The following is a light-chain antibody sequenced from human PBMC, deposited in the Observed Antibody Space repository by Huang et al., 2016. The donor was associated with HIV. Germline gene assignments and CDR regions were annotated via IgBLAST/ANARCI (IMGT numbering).Light chain of an antibody. CDR1: ESVGSS. V-gene: IGKV3-15*01. CDR2: GAS. Sequence: EIVMTQSPATLAVSPGERVILSCRASESVGSSLAWYQQKPGQAPRLLIYGASTRVSCVPPRVSGSGAWTEFTLSISGLQSADFAVYYCQQYDKWPPLLTFGGGTKVEIK. CDR3: QQYDKWPPLLT. J-gene: IGKJ4*01.